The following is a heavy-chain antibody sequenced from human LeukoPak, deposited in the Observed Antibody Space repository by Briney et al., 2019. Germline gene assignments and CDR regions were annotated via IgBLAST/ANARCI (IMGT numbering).Heavy chain of an antibody. D-gene: IGHD5-24*01. CDR2: IKQDGSEK. CDR3: ARDGYNPASDY. Sequence: GGSLRLSCAASGFTFSSYWMSWVRQAPGKGLEWVANIKQDGSEKYYVDSVKGRFTISRDNAKNSLYLQMNSLRAEDTDVYYCARDGYNPASDYWGQGTLVTVSS. V-gene: IGHV3-7*01. CDR1: GFTFSSYW. J-gene: IGHJ4*02.